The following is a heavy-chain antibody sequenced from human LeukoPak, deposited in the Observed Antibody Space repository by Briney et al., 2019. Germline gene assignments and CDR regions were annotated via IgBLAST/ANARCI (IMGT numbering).Heavy chain of an antibody. CDR2: THPSGRP. CDR3: ARQHVALKSPYFSWGPKKIYSYYGLDV. Sequence: RSQSLSLTCGVYGASFSDPYCSWVRQPTGQYLDWIGETHPSGRPNSNTSSRSRVTISVDTSKRQFSLNLNSVTAADTAVYYCARQHVALKSPYFSWGPKKIYSYYGLDVWGQGITVTVSS. D-gene: IGHD2-8*01. CDR1: GASFSDPY. J-gene: IGHJ6*02. V-gene: IGHV4-34*01.